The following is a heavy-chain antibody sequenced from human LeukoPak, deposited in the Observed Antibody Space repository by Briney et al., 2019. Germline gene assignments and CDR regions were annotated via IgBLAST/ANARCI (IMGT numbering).Heavy chain of an antibody. V-gene: IGHV1-69*05. D-gene: IGHD5-18*01. CDR3: ARDRGYSYGLDY. CDR1: GGTFSSYA. Sequence: SVKVSCKASGGTFSSYAISWVRQAPGQGLERMGGIIPIFGTANYAQKFQGRVTITTDESTSTAYMELSSLRSEDTAVYYCARDRGYSYGLDYWGQGTLVTVSS. CDR2: IIPIFGTA. J-gene: IGHJ4*02.